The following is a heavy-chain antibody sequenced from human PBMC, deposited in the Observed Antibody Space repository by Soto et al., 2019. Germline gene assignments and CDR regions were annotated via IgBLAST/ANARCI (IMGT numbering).Heavy chain of an antibody. CDR2: ISAYNGNT. Sequence: QVQLVQSGAEVKKPGSSVKVSCKASGGTFSSYAISWVRQAPGQGLEWMGGISAYNGNTNYAQKLQGRVTMTTDTSTSTAYMELRSLRSDDTAVYYCARDVIAAAPVGSDYGMDVWGQGTTVTVSS. CDR3: ARDVIAAAPVGSDYGMDV. V-gene: IGHV1-18*01. J-gene: IGHJ6*02. CDR1: GGTFSSYA. D-gene: IGHD6-13*01.